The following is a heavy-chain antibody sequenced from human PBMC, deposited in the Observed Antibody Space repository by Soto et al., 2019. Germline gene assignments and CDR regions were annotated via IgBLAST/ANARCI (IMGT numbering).Heavy chain of an antibody. CDR2: IYHSGST. D-gene: IGHD6-13*01. J-gene: IGHJ5*02. CDR1: GGSISSGGYS. Sequence: PSETLSLTCAVSGGSISSGGYSWSWIRQPPGKGLEWIGYIYHSGSTYYNPSLKSRVTISVDRSKNQFSLKLSSVTAADTAVYYCVRDQIPAAAGTSWFDPWGQGTLVTVSS. V-gene: IGHV4-30-2*01. CDR3: VRDQIPAAAGTSWFDP.